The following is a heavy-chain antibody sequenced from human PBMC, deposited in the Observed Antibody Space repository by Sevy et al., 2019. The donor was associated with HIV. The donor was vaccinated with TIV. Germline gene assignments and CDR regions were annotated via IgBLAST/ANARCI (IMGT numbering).Heavy chain of an antibody. Sequence: GESLKISCKGSGYSFTNYWIGWVRQMPGKGLEWMGIIYPGDSNTRYSPSFQGQVPISADKSISTAYLQWSSLKASDTAVYYCARLGYCTGGSCQYYYYGMDVWGQGTTVTVSS. J-gene: IGHJ6*02. CDR3: ARLGYCTGGSCQYYYYGMDV. D-gene: IGHD2-15*01. V-gene: IGHV5-51*01. CDR1: GYSFTNYW. CDR2: IYPGDSNT.